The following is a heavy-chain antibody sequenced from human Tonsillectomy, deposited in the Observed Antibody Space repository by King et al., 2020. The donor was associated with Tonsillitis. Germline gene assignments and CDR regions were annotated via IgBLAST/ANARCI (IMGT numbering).Heavy chain of an antibody. CDR2: IYHSGST. CDR3: ARAHIAYDSSCHDTFDI. D-gene: IGHD3-22*01. V-gene: IGHV4-4*02. J-gene: IGHJ3*02. CDR1: GGSISGSDW. Sequence: VQLQESGPGLVKPSGTLSLTCAVSGGSISGSDWWSWVRQPPGKGLEWIGEIYHSGSTNYNPSLKSRVTISVDRSKNQFSLKLSSVTAADTALYYCARAHIAYDSSCHDTFDIWGQGTMVTVSS.